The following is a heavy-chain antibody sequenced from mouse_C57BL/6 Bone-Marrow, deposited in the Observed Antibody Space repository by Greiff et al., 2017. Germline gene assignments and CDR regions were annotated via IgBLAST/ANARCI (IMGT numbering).Heavy chain of an antibody. CDR3: ARCDYGSRSDFDY. J-gene: IGHJ2*01. D-gene: IGHD1-1*01. Sequence: VQLQHSVAELVRPGASVKLSCTASGFNIKNTYMPWVKQRPEQGLEWIGRIDTANGNTKYAQKFQGKAPITADTSDNTAYLQISSLTSEDTAIYYCARCDYGSRSDFDYWGQGTTLTVSS. CDR2: IDTANGNT. V-gene: IGHV14-3*01. CDR1: GFNIKNTY.